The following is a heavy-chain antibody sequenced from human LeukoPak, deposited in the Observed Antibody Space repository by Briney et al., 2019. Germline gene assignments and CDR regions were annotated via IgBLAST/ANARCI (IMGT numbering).Heavy chain of an antibody. Sequence: SETLSLTCTVSGGSISSGGFYWSWIRQHPGKGLEWIGTMYYSGSTYYNPSLKSRVTILVDTSKNQFSLKLSSVTAADTAVYYCARGGPDTTRDFRYFDYWGQGTLVTVSS. D-gene: IGHD1-14*01. V-gene: IGHV4-31*03. CDR2: MYYSGST. J-gene: IGHJ4*02. CDR3: ARGGPDTTRDFRYFDY. CDR1: GGSISSGGFY.